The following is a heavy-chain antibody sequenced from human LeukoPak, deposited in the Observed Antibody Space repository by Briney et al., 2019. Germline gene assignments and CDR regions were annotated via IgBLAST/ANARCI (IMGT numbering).Heavy chain of an antibody. D-gene: IGHD4-17*01. J-gene: IGHJ3*02. Sequence: GGSLRLSCVVSGYIFSSYCMHWVSQAPGKGLECVAVIWYDGSNKYYADSVKGRSTISRDNTKNTLYLQMNSLRVEDTAVYYCARASINGDELGAFDIWGQGTMVTVSS. V-gene: IGHV3-33*01. CDR1: GYIFSSYC. CDR3: ARASINGDELGAFDI. CDR2: IWYDGSNK.